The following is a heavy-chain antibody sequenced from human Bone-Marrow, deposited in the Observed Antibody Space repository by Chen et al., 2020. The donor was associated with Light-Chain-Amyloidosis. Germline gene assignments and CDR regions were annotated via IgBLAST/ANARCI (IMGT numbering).Heavy chain of an antibody. V-gene: IGHV5-51*01. CDR2: IYPDDSDA. D-gene: IGHD5-12*01. CDR3: ARRRDGYNFDY. J-gene: IGHJ4*02. Sequence: EVQLEQSGPEVKKPGESTKISCMGSGYTFPNYWIGWVRQMPGKGLEWMGVIYPDDSDARYSPSFEGQVTISADKSITTAYLQWRSLKASDTAMYYCARRRDGYNFDYWGQGTLVTVSS. CDR1: GYTFPNYW.